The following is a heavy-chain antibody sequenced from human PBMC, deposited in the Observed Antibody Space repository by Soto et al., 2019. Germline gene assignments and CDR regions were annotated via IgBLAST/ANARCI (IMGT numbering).Heavy chain of an antibody. V-gene: IGHV4-59*01. D-gene: IGHD3-22*01. CDR1: GGSISSYY. CDR3: ARATYYYDSSGYYGYYFDY. CDR2: IYYSGST. Sequence: SETLSLTCTASGGSISSYYWSWIRQPPGKGLEWIGYIYYSGSTNYNSSLKSRVTISVDTSKNQLSLKLSSVTAADTAVYYCARATYYYDSSGYYGYYFDYWGQGTLVTVSS. J-gene: IGHJ4*02.